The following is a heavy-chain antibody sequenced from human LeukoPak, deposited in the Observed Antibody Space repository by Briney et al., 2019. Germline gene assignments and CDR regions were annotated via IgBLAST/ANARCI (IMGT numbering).Heavy chain of an antibody. V-gene: IGHV1-2*02. CDR3: ARETGGGQLWFARKPYYFDY. J-gene: IGHJ4*02. D-gene: IGHD5-18*01. CDR1: GYTFTGYY. CDR2: INPNSGGT. Sequence: ASVKVSCKASGYTFTGYYMHWVRQAPGQGLEWMGWINPNSGGTNYAQKFQGRVTMTGDTSISTAYMDLSSLRSDDTAVYYCARETGGGQLWFARKPYYFDYWGQGTLVTVSS.